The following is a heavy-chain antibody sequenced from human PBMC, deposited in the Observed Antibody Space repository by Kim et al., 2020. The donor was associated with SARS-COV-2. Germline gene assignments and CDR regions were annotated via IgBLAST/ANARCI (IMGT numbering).Heavy chain of an antibody. CDR1: GFAFGGFG. D-gene: IGHD5-18*01. V-gene: IGHV3-23*01. CDR3: AKSYSDDLYSIDS. CDR2: TPRSGIET. J-gene: IGHJ5*01. Sequence: GGSLRLSCTASGFAFGGFGMGWVRQAPGKGLEWVSATPRSGIETYYADSVKGRFIISRDNSKNTLSLQMNSLRVEDTAVYHCAKSYSDDLYSIDS.